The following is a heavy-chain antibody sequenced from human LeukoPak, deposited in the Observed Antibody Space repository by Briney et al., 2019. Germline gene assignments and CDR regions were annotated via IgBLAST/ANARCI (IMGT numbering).Heavy chain of an antibody. CDR3: AKYARGPLD. CDR1: GFTFSNYW. V-gene: IGHV3-7*01. CDR2: IKQDGSEK. J-gene: IGHJ4*02. Sequence: GGSLRLSCAASGFTFSNYWMSWVRQAPGKALECVANIKQDGSEKNYVDSVKGRFTTSRDNAKNSLYLQMNSLRAEDTAVYYCAKYARGPLDWGQGTLVTVSS. D-gene: IGHD6-6*01.